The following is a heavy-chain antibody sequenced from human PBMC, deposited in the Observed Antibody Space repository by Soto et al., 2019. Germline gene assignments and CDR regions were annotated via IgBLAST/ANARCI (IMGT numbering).Heavy chain of an antibody. CDR1: GFTFSSYA. Sequence: GGSLRLSCAASGFTFSSYAMSWVRQAPGKGLEWVSGISDRGGYTYYADSVKGRFTISRDNAQNTLYLQMNSLRAEDTALYYCAKPLHTDIVVTIGANDYWGQGTLVTVSS. D-gene: IGHD5-12*01. V-gene: IGHV3-23*01. CDR2: ISDRGGYT. CDR3: AKPLHTDIVVTIGANDY. J-gene: IGHJ4*02.